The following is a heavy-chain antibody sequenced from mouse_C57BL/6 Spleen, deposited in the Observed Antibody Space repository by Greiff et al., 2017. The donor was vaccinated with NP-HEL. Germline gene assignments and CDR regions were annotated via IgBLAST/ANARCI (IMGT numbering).Heavy chain of an antibody. CDR3: ARVGLYYGSSYWYCDV. J-gene: IGHJ1*03. Sequence: EVQLQESGPELVKPGASVKIPCKASGYTFTDYNMDWVKQSHGKSLEWIGDINPNNGGTIYNQKFKGKATLTVDKSSSTAYMELRSLTSEDTAVYYRARVGLYYGSSYWYCDVWGTGTTVTVSS. D-gene: IGHD1-1*01. V-gene: IGHV1-18*01. CDR1: GYTFTDYN. CDR2: INPNNGGT.